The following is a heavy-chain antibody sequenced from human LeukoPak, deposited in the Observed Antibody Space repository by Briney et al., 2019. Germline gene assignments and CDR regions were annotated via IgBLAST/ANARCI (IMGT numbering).Heavy chain of an antibody. V-gene: IGHV3-9*01. J-gene: IGHJ4*02. CDR3: AGPRFGELLYDY. CDR1: GFTFDDYA. CDR2: ISWNSGSI. D-gene: IGHD3-10*01. Sequence: GGSLRLSCAASGFTFDDYAMHWVRQAPGKGLEWVSGISWNSGSIGYADSVKGRFTISRDNAKNSLYLQMNSLRAEDTALYYCAGPRFGELLYDYWGQGTLVTVSS.